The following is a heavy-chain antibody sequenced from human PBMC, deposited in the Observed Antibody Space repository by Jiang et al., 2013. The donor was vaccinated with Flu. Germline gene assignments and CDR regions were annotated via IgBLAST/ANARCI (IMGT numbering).Heavy chain of an antibody. CDR2: TYYRSKWYN. Sequence: SQTLSLTCAISGDSVSSNSAVWNWIRQSPSRGLEWLGRTYYRSKWYNDYAVSVKSRITINPDTSKNQFSLQLNSVTPEDTAVYYCARILFSVEMATIPVRRLVAFDIWGQGTMGHRLF. CDR1: GDSVSSNSAV. V-gene: IGHV6-1*01. D-gene: IGHD5-24*01. J-gene: IGHJ3*02. CDR3: ARILFSVEMATIPVRRLVAFDI.